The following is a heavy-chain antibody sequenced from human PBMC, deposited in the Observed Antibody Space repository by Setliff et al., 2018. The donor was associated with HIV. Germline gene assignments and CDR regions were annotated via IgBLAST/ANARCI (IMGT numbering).Heavy chain of an antibody. V-gene: IGHV4-38-2*02. CDR2: IYHSGST. Sequence: SETLSLTCTVSGGTISNGYYWGWIRQPSGTGLEWIVSIYHSGSTFYNPSLRSRVTISVDTSQDQFSLRLTSVTAADTAVYYCAARNSGNPTRHFDYWGQGTLVTVSS. J-gene: IGHJ4*02. CDR3: AARNSGNPTRHFDY. D-gene: IGHD3-10*01. CDR1: GGTISNGYY.